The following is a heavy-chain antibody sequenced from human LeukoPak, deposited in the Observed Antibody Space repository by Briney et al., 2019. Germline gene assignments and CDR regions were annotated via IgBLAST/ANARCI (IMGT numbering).Heavy chain of an antibody. CDR3: ARWGNDYSQFDS. J-gene: IGHJ4*02. CDR1: GFTFNNYA. Sequence: GGSLRLSCAASGFTFNNYAMTWVRQAPGKGLEWASVVSGSGDNTNYADSVKGRFTISRDNSKNTLFLQMNSLRTEDTAVYFCARWGNDYSQFDSWGQGTLVTVS. V-gene: IGHV3-23*01. CDR2: VSGSGDNT. D-gene: IGHD4-11*01.